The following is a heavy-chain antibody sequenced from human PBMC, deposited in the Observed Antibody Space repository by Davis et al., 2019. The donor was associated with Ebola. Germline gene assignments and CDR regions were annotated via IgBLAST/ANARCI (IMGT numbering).Heavy chain of an antibody. J-gene: IGHJ6*02. Sequence: GESLKISCAASGFTFSSYSMNWVRQAPGKGLEWVSSISSSSSYIYYADSVKGRFTISRDNAKNSLYLQMNSLRAEDTAVYYCARVIVVVPAAPMDVWGQGTTVTVSS. CDR1: GFTFSSYS. V-gene: IGHV3-21*01. CDR2: ISSSSSYI. CDR3: ARVIVVVPAAPMDV. D-gene: IGHD2-2*01.